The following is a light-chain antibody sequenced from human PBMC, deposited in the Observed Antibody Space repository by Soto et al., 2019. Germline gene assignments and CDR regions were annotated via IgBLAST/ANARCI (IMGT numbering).Light chain of an antibody. CDR2: DAS. Sequence: EIVLTQSPATLSLSPGEIATLSCSASQSVSSYLAWYQQKPGQAPRLLIYDASNRATAIPARFSGSGSGTDFTLTISSLEPEDFAVYYCQQRSNWPLTFGGGTKVEIK. V-gene: IGKV3-11*01. J-gene: IGKJ4*01. CDR3: QQRSNWPLT. CDR1: QSVSSY.